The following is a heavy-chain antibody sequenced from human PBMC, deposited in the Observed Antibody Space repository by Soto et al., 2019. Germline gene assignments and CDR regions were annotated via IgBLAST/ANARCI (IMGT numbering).Heavy chain of an antibody. J-gene: IGHJ4*02. V-gene: IGHV3-23*01. Sequence: HPGGSLRLSCAASGFTFSSYAMSWVRQAPGKGLDWVSAISGSGGSTYYADSVKGRFTISRDNSKNTLYLQMNSLRAEDTAIYYCAKHLNYYDSNFDYWGQGTLVTVSS. CDR1: GFTFSSYA. CDR3: AKHLNYYDSNFDY. D-gene: IGHD3-22*01. CDR2: ISGSGGST.